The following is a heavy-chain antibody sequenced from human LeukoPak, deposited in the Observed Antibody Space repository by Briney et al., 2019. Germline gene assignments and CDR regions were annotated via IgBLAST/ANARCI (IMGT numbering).Heavy chain of an antibody. CDR1: GGSISSSSYY. D-gene: IGHD5-12*01. CDR3: ASGMVATTDRANYFDY. J-gene: IGHJ4*02. CDR2: MYYSGST. Sequence: SETLSLTCTVSGGSISSSSYYWGWIRHPPGKRLEWIGSMYYSGSTYYNPSLKSRVTISVDTSKNQFSLKLSSVTAADTAVYYCASGMVATTDRANYFDYWGPGTLVTVSS. V-gene: IGHV4-39*01.